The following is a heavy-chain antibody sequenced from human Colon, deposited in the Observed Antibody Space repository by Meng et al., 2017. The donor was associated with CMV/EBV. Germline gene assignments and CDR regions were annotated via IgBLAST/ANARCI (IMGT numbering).Heavy chain of an antibody. CDR3: ARGAEYGHQTLVS. D-gene: IGHD2/OR15-2a*01. V-gene: IGHV1-2*04. CDR1: GYTFTGYN. J-gene: IGHJ4*02. CDR2: INPHTGGT. Sequence: QVLLVQSGAAVKKPGASMKVSCTASGYTFTGYNIHWVRQAPGQGLEWMGWINPHTGGTNYASKFQGWVTMTRDTSNNTAYMEVASLKSDDTAVYYCARGAEYGHQTLVSWGLGALVTVSS.